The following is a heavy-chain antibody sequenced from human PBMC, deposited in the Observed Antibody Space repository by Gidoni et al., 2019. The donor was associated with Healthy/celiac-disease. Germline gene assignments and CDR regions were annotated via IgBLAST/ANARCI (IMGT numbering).Heavy chain of an antibody. CDR2: ISGSGGST. Sequence: EVQLLESGGGLVQPGGSLRLSCAASGFTFSSYAMSWVRQAPGKGLEWVSAISGSGGSTYYADSVKGRFTISRDNSKNTLYLQMNSLRAEDTAVYYCAKNGLRFLEWLLYFDYWGQGTLVTVSS. D-gene: IGHD3-3*01. J-gene: IGHJ4*02. CDR1: GFTFSSYA. V-gene: IGHV3-23*01. CDR3: AKNGLRFLEWLLYFDY.